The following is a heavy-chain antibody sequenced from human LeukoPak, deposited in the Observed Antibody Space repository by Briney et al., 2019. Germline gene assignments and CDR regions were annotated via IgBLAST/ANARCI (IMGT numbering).Heavy chain of an antibody. Sequence: GGTLRLSCAASGFTFSSYGMAWVRQAPGKGLEWVSSISGSATSTYYADSVRGRFTISRDNSKNTLYLQMNSLRAEDTAVYYCAKDVWFGESPIDYWGQGTLVTVSS. D-gene: IGHD3-10*01. CDR1: GFTFSSYG. J-gene: IGHJ4*02. V-gene: IGHV3-23*01. CDR2: ISGSATST. CDR3: AKDVWFGESPIDY.